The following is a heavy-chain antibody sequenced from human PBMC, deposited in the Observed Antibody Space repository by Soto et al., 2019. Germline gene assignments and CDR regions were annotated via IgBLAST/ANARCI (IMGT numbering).Heavy chain of an antibody. CDR3: ARPIQYYFDTSAQSAWFDP. CDR1: GGTFGSYA. J-gene: IGHJ5*02. V-gene: IGHV1-69*12. D-gene: IGHD3-22*01. CDR2: IIPIFSTP. Sequence: QVQLVQSGAEVKKPGSSVKVSCTTSGGTFGSYAISWVRQAPGQGLEWMGGIIPIFSTPNSAHQFQGRVTITADESTSTADMELSSLRAEDTAVYYCARPIQYYFDTSAQSAWFDPWGQGTLVTVSS.